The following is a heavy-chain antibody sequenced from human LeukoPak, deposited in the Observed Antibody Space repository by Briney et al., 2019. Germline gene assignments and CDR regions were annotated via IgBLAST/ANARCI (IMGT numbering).Heavy chain of an antibody. CDR2: ISSSSSTI. Sequence: GGSLRLSCAASGFTFSTYNMNWVRQAPGKGLEWVSFISSSSSTIYYADSVKGRFTISRDNVKNSLYLQMNSLRAEDTAVYYCATAAAGLFDYWGQGALVTVSS. CDR1: GFTFSTYN. CDR3: ATAAAGLFDY. J-gene: IGHJ4*02. V-gene: IGHV3-48*04. D-gene: IGHD6-13*01.